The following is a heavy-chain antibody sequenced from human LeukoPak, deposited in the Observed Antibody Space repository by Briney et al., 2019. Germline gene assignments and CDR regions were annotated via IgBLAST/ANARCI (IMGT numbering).Heavy chain of an antibody. J-gene: IGHJ5*02. CDR3: AREQQLVGFDP. V-gene: IGHV1-46*01. Sequence: ASVKVSCKASGYTFTSYYMHWVRQAPGHELEWMGIINPSGGSTSYAQKFQGRVTMTRDTSTSTVYMELSSLRSEDTAVYYCAREQQLVGFDPWGQGTLVTVSS. CDR1: GYTFTSYY. CDR2: INPSGGST. D-gene: IGHD6-13*01.